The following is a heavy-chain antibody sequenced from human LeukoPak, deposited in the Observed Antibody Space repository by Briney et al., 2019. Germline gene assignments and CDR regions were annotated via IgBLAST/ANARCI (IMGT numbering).Heavy chain of an antibody. CDR1: GFTLNDYY. J-gene: IGHJ5*02. CDR2: INYSGT. CDR3: AGGYGSGSFSA. Sequence: GGSLRLSCAASGFTLNDYYMSWIRQAPGRGLELIAYINYSGTSYADSVKGRFTISRDNAESSLHLQMNSLRVKDTALYYCAGGYGSGSFSAWGQGTLVTVSS. D-gene: IGHD3-10*01. V-gene: IGHV3-11*01.